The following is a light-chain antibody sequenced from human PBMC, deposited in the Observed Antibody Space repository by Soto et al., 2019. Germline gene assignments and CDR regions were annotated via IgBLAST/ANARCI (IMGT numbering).Light chain of an antibody. CDR1: QSISNW. Sequence: DIQMTQSPSTLATSVGDRVTITCRASQSISNWVAWYQQKSGQGPKLLLYDATKLAVGVPSRFSGSGYGTEFTLTISSLQSDDFATYYCQQYHTYSYTFGQGTQLAI. CDR3: QQYHTYSYT. CDR2: DAT. V-gene: IGKV1-5*01. J-gene: IGKJ2*01.